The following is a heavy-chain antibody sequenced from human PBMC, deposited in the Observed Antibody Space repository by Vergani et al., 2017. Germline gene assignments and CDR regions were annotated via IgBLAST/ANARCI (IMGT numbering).Heavy chain of an antibody. CDR2: IYTSGAT. D-gene: IGHD2-21*01. CDR1: GGSFSTGGQS. J-gene: IGHJ3*01. Sequence: QVQLQESGPGLVKPLQTLSLTCPVSGGSFSTGGQSWTWLRQSAGKGLEWIGRIYTSGATNYNPSLSSRAIMSVKASKKQFSLKLTSVTAADQAVYYCARDGGEYDKGALDVWGQGTKVTVTS. V-gene: IGHV4-61*02. CDR3: ARDGGEYDKGALDV.